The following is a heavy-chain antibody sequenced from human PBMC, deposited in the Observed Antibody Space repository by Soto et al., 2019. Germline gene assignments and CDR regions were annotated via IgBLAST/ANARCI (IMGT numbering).Heavy chain of an antibody. CDR1: GFTFSSYG. CDR2: IWYDGSNK. J-gene: IGHJ6*03. CDR3: ARDWGSSSGHYYYYMDV. Sequence: GGSLRLSCAASGFTFSSYGMHWVRQAPGKGLEWVAVIWYDGSNKYYADSVKGRFTISRDNSKNTLYLQMNSLRAEDTAVYYCARDWGSSSGHYYYYMDVWGKGTTVTVSS. D-gene: IGHD6-6*01. V-gene: IGHV3-33*01.